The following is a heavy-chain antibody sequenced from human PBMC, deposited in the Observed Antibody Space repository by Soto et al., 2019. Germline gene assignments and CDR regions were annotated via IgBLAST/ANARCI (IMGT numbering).Heavy chain of an antibody. CDR2: INTSGHT. V-gene: IGHV4-34*02. D-gene: IGHD5-12*01. CDR1: GASFSDYN. Sequence: QEQLQQLGAGLLKPSETLSLTCAVNGASFSDYNWSWIRQPPGKRLEWIGEINTSGHTNYNPSLKSRVTISVDTSKNEFSLKLSSVTAADTAVYYCARGVATIRDWGQGTLVTVSS. J-gene: IGHJ4*02. CDR3: ARGVATIRD.